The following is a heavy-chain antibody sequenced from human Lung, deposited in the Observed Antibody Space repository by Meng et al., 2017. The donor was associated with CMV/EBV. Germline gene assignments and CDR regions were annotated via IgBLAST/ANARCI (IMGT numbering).Heavy chain of an antibody. CDR2: IKYDGSEK. Sequence: GESXKISCIASGFTFSNSYMSWIRQPPGKGLEWVANIKYDGSEKAYVGSVKGRFTISRDNTKNSLYLQMNSLTAEDTAVYYCARDPHFGALDYWGQGTLVTGSS. J-gene: IGHJ4*02. D-gene: IGHD3-10*01. V-gene: IGHV3-7*01. CDR1: GFTFSNSY. CDR3: ARDPHFGALDY.